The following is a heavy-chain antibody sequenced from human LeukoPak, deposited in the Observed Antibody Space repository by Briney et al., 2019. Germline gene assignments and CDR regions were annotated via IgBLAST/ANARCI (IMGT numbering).Heavy chain of an antibody. J-gene: IGHJ4*02. V-gene: IGHV3-23*01. CDR1: GFTFSNYG. D-gene: IGHD2-21*02. CDR3: VKARMPHCGTDCLES. CDR2: IRGSGGGT. Sequence: GGSLRLSCAASGFTFSNYGMSWVRQAPGKGLEWVSVIRGSGGGTYYADSVKSRFTISRDNSKNTVYLQMNSLRAEDTAVYYCVKARMPHCGTDCLESWGQGTLVTVSS.